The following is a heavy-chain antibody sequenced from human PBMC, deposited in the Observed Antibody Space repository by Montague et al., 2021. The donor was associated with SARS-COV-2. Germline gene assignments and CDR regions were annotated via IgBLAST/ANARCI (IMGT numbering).Heavy chain of an antibody. D-gene: IGHD4-17*01. CDR3: ARRRLREDYFDF. V-gene: IGHV4-39*01. CDR1: GDSVSSNDHY. CDR2: VYYSGYT. J-gene: IGHJ4*02. Sequence: SETLSLTCTVSGDSVSSNDHYWGWIPQPPGKGLEWLGIVYYSGYTYYNPSVKGRVTISIDASKNQFSLKLNSLTATDTAIYHCARRRLREDYFDFWGQGTLLTVSS.